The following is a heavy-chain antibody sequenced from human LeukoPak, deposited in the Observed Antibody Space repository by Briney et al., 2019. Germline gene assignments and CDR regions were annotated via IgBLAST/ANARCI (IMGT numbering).Heavy chain of an antibody. CDR2: IYYSGST. CDR3: ARAYGYYGSGSYYSYYYYYMDV. V-gene: IGHV4-59*01. D-gene: IGHD3-10*01. Sequence: SETLSLTCTVSGGSISSYYWSWIRQPPGKGLEWIGYIYYSGSTNYNPSLKSRVTISVDTSKNQFSLKLSSVTAADTAVYYCARAYGYYGSGSYYSYYYYYMDVWGKGTTVTISS. J-gene: IGHJ6*03. CDR1: GGSISSYY.